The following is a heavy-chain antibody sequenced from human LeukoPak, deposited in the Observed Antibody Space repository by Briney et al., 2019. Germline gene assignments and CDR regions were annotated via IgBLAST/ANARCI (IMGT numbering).Heavy chain of an antibody. CDR3: AKGKITMIVVVINDAFDI. J-gene: IGHJ3*02. CDR2: ISWNSGSI. CDR1: GFTFDDYA. D-gene: IGHD3-22*01. Sequence: LLGGSLRLSCAASGFTFDDYAMHWVRQAPGKGLEWVSGISWNSGSIGYADSVKGRFTISRDNAKNSLYLQMNSLRAEDTALYYCAKGKITMIVVVINDAFDIWGQGTMVTVSS. V-gene: IGHV3-9*01.